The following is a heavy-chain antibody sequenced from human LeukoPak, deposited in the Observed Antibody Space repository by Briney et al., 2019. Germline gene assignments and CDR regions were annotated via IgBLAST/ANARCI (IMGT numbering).Heavy chain of an antibody. Sequence: GGSLRLSCVASGFDFSRHDTNWVRQAPGKGLEWVAVIWYDGSNKYYADSVKGRFTISRDNSKNTLYLQTNSLRAEDTAVYYCARESGPYSSSPRYFQHWGQGTLVTVSS. CDR1: GFDFSRHD. CDR2: IWYDGSNK. D-gene: IGHD6-13*01. CDR3: ARESGPYSSSPRYFQH. J-gene: IGHJ1*01. V-gene: IGHV3-33*08.